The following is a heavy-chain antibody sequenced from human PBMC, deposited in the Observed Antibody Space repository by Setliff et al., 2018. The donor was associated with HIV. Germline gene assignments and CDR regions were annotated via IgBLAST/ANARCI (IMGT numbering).Heavy chain of an antibody. J-gene: IGHJ4*02. CDR2: IYHSGST. CDR1: GGSISSSNW. CDR3: ASSNNFWSGLDY. Sequence: SETLSLTCAVPGGSISSSNWWRWVRQPPGKGLEWIGEIYHSGSTNYNASLKSRVTISVDKSKNQFSLKLSSVTAADTAVYYCASSNNFWSGLDYWGQGTLVTVSS. D-gene: IGHD3-3*01. V-gene: IGHV4-4*02.